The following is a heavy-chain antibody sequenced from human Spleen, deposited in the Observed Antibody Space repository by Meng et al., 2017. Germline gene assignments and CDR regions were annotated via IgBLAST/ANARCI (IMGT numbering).Heavy chain of an antibody. D-gene: IGHD3-22*01. J-gene: IGHJ4*02. CDR1: GFTFGTSA. CDR2: ISISGETT. CDR3: ARVDGQTYYYDSSGYLVDY. Sequence: GESLKISCAVSGFTFGTSAMSWVRQAPGKGLEWVSFISISGETTSYADSVKGRFTISRDNSKNTLYLQMNSLRAEDTAVYYCARVDGQTYYYDSSGYLVDYWGQGTLVTVSS. V-gene: IGHV3-23*01.